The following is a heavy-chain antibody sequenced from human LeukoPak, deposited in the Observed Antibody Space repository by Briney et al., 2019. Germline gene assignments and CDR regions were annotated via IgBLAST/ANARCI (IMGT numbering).Heavy chain of an antibody. D-gene: IGHD5-18*01. J-gene: IGHJ4*02. V-gene: IGHV4-39*01. CDR1: GGSISSSSYY. CDR3: ARMPGYNYGYVDY. Sequence: PSETLSLTCTVSGGSISSSSYYWGWIRQPPGKGLEWIGSIYYSGSTHYNPSLKSRVTISVDTSKNQFSLKLSSVTAADTAVYYCARMPGYNYGYVDYWGQGTLVTVSS. CDR2: IYYSGST.